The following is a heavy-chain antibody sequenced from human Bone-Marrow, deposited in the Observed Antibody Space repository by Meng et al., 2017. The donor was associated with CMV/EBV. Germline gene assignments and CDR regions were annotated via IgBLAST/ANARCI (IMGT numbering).Heavy chain of an antibody. Sequence: GGSLKISCAASGFRFDDYGMHWVRQTPGKGLEWVAFIRHDGTNKFYGDSVKGRFTTSRDNSKNTVYLQMNSLRPEETAVYYCAKDLLLFGGPNAYFDYWGQGTLVTVSS. D-gene: IGHD3-16*01. J-gene: IGHJ4*02. CDR2: IRHDGTNK. CDR3: AKDLLLFGGPNAYFDY. CDR1: GFRFDDYG. V-gene: IGHV3-30*02.